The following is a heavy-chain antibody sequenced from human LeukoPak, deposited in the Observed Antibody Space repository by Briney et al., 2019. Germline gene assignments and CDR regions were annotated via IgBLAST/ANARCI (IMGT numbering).Heavy chain of an antibody. CDR2: IYYSGST. D-gene: IGHD1-26*01. V-gene: IGHV4-39*07. J-gene: IGHJ5*02. CDR1: GGSISSSSYY. CDR3: ARDTGGATGWFDP. Sequence: SETLSLTCTVSGGSISSSSYYWGWIRQPPGKGLEWIGSIYYSGSTYYNPSLKSRVTISVDTSKNQFSLKLSSVTAADTAVYYCARDTGGATGWFDPWGQGTLVTVPS.